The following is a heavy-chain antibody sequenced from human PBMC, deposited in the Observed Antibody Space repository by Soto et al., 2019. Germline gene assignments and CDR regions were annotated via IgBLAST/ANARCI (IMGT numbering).Heavy chain of an antibody. Sequence: QVQLVQSGAEVKKPGASVKVSCKASGYTFTSYGISWVRQAPGQGLEWMGWISAYNGNTNYAQKLQGRVTMTTDTSTSTAYMELRSLRSDDTAVYYCARAYYDFWSGYYAPYYFDCWGQGTLVTVSS. CDR3: ARAYYDFWSGYYAPYYFDC. V-gene: IGHV1-18*01. J-gene: IGHJ4*02. CDR2: ISAYNGNT. CDR1: GYTFTSYG. D-gene: IGHD3-3*01.